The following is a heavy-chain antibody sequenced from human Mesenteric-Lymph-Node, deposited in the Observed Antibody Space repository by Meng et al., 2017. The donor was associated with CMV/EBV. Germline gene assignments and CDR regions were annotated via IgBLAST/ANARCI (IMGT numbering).Heavy chain of an antibody. J-gene: IGHJ4*02. CDR2: INAGNGNT. D-gene: IGHD3-10*01. CDR1: VYTFPSYA. CDR3: ARAAYYYGSGSYFFDY. Sequence: SVYTFPSYAMHWVRQAPGQRLEWMGWINAGNGNTKYSQKFQGRVTITRDTSASTDYMELRSLRSEDTAVYYCARAAYYYGSGSYFFDYWGQGTLVTVSS. V-gene: IGHV1-3*01.